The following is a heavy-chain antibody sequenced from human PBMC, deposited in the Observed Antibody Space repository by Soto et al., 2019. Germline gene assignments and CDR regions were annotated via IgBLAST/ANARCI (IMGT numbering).Heavy chain of an antibody. J-gene: IGHJ5*02. CDR3: ATDPVALSGVNDGRTSWGQGTQVTVSSGKGGPGESLKISCKGSGYTFTDYWFDP. CDR2: ISGSGGAT. V-gene: IGHV3-23*01. D-gene: IGHD3-10*01. CDR1: GFSGFSFANYA. Sequence: PGGSLRLSCAASGFSGFSFANYAVSWVRQAPGKGLEWVSAISGSGGATYYADSVRGRFTISRDNSKNTLSLRMNGLRLEDTAVYYCATDPVALSGVNDGRTSWGQGTQVTVSSGKGGPGESLKISCKGSGYTFTDYWFDPWGQGTLVTVSS.